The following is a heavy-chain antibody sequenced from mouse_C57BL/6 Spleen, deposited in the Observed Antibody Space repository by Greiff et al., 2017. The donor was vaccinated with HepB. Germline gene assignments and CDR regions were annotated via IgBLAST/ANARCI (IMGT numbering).Heavy chain of an antibody. CDR1: GYSFTSYY. CDR2: IYPGSGNT. D-gene: IGHD1-1*01. Sequence: QVQLKQSGPELVKPGASVKISCKASGYSFTSYYIHWVKQRPGQGLEWIGWIYPGSGNTKYNEKFKGKATLTADTSSSTAYMQLSSLTSEDSAVYYCARRAYGDFDYWGQGTTLTVSS. CDR3: ARRAYGDFDY. J-gene: IGHJ2*01. V-gene: IGHV1-66*01.